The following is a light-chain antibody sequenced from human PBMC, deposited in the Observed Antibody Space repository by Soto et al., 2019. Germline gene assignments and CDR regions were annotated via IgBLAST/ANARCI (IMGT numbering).Light chain of an antibody. CDR1: QTISSW. J-gene: IGKJ1*01. CDR2: DAS. Sequence: DIQMTQSPSTLSRSVGDRVTITCRARQTISSWLAWYQQKPGKAPKLLIYDASNLESGVPSRFSGSGSGTEFTLTISSLQPDDFATYYCQQYNSYWWTFGQGTKVDIK. CDR3: QQYNSYWWT. V-gene: IGKV1-5*01.